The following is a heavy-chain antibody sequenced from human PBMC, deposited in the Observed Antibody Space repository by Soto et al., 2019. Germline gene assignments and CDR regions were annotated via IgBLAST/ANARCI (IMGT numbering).Heavy chain of an antibody. J-gene: IGHJ5*02. V-gene: IGHV1-2*02. CDR1: GYSFTDHY. D-gene: IGHD3-22*01. CDR3: ARGAFDRSGHYLAGWFDP. CDR2: IIPNDGGT. Sequence: QVQLVQSGAEVKKPGASVKISCKASGYSFTDHYIHWIRQAPGQGLEWMGWIIPNDGGTKYAQKFQDRINMTRDTSITTAYMDLSRLRSDDTAVYYCARGAFDRSGHYLAGWFDPWGQGTLVTVSS.